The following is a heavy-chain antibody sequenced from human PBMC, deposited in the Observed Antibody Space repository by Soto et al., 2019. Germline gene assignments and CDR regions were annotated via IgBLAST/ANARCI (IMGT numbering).Heavy chain of an antibody. Sequence: QVQLVQSGAEVKKPGSSVKVSCKASGGTFTSYSITWVRQAPGQGLEWMGRIIPVLGIVNYAQKFQGRVTITADKSTTTAYMELSSLRSEDTAVYYCARDGLGTTRRYFDPWGQGTLVTVSS. CDR1: GGTFTSYS. J-gene: IGHJ4*02. V-gene: IGHV1-69*04. D-gene: IGHD1-1*01. CDR3: ARDGLGTTRRYFDP. CDR2: IIPVLGIV.